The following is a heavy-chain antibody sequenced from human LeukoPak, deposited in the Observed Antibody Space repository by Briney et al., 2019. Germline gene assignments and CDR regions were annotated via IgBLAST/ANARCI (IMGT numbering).Heavy chain of an antibody. Sequence: SETLSLTCAVYGGSFSGYYWSWIRQPPGKGLEWIGEINHSGSTSYNPSLKSRVTISVDTSKNQFSLKLSSVTAADTAVYYCARGHITIFGVVKYYFDYWGQGTLVTVSS. D-gene: IGHD3-3*01. J-gene: IGHJ4*02. CDR3: ARGHITIFGVVKYYFDY. V-gene: IGHV4-34*01. CDR1: GGSFSGYY. CDR2: INHSGST.